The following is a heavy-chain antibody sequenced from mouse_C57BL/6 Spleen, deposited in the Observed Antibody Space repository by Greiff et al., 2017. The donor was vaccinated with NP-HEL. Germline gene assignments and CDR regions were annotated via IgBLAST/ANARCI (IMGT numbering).Heavy chain of an antibody. CDR2: IDPSDSET. CDR1: GYTFTSYW. CDR3: ARRGWDV. D-gene: IGHD4-1*01. V-gene: IGHV1-52*01. J-gene: IGHJ3*02. Sequence: VQLQQSGAELVRPGSSVKLSCKASGYTFTSYWMHWVKQRPIQGLEWIGNIDPSDSETHYNQKFKDKATLTVDKSSSTAYLQLSSLTSEDSAVYYCARRGWDVWGQGTLVTVSA.